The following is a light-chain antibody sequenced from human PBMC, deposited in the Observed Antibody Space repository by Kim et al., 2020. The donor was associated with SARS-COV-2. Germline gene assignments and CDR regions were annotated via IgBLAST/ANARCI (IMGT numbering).Light chain of an antibody. Sequence: LSPGEGATLACRSTQSVSNNYLAWYQHKPGQAPRLLLYDASRRATGIPDRFSGSGSGTDFTLTISRLESEDFAVYYCQQYGRSPYTFGQGTKLEI. CDR2: DAS. CDR1: QSVSNNY. CDR3: QQYGRSPYT. J-gene: IGKJ2*01. V-gene: IGKV3-20*01.